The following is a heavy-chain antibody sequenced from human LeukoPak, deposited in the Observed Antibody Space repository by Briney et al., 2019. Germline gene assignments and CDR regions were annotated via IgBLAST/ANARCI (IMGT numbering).Heavy chain of an antibody. CDR3: ARGFGDWGLSWFDP. D-gene: IGHD3-10*01. CDR1: GGSVSSGSYY. J-gene: IGHJ5*02. Sequence: SVTLSLTCTVSGGSVSSGSYYWSWIRQPPGKGLEWIGYIYHSGSVNYNPSLKSRVTISVDTSKNQFPLKLTSVTAADTAVYYCARGFGDWGLSWFDPWGQGTLVTV. V-gene: IGHV4-61*01. CDR2: IYHSGSV.